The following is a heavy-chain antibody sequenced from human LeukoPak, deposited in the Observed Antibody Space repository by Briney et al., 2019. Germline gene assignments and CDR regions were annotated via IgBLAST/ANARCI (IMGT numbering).Heavy chain of an antibody. CDR2: IKQDGSEK. D-gene: IGHD3-10*01. Sequence: QPGGSLRLSCAASGFTFSSYWMSWVRQAPGKGLEWVANIKQDGSEKYYVDSVKGRFTISRDNAKNSLYLQMNSLRAEDTAVYYCARSKKRIVRGVIGSVYYGMDVWGQGTTVAVSS. J-gene: IGHJ6*02. V-gene: IGHV3-7*01. CDR3: ARSKKRIVRGVIGSVYYGMDV. CDR1: GFTFSSYW.